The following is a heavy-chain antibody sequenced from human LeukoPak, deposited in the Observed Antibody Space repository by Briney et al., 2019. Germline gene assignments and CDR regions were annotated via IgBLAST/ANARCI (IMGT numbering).Heavy chain of an antibody. J-gene: IGHJ4*02. Sequence: ASVRVSCKASGYTFTGYYMHWVRQAPGQGLEWMGWINPNSGGTNYAQKFQGRVTMTRDTSISTAYMELSRLRSDDTAVYYCARDMSAGTRVDYWGQGTLVTVSS. V-gene: IGHV1-2*02. CDR3: ARDMSAGTRVDY. CDR2: INPNSGGT. D-gene: IGHD4-17*01. CDR1: GYTFTGYY.